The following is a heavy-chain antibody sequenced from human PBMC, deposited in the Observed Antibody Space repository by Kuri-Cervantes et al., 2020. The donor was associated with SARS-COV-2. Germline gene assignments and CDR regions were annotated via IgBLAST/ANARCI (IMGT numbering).Heavy chain of an antibody. J-gene: IGHJ4*02. CDR3: ARDWVQHGSGSYIFDY. V-gene: IGHV1-18*01. CDR1: GYTFTSYG. D-gene: IGHD3-10*01. Sequence: ASVKVSCKGSGYTFTSYGISWVRQAPGQGLEWMGWISAYNGNTNYAQKLQGRVTMTTDTSTSTAYMELRSLRSDDAAVYYCARDWVQHGSGSYIFDYWGQGTLVTVSS. CDR2: ISAYNGNT.